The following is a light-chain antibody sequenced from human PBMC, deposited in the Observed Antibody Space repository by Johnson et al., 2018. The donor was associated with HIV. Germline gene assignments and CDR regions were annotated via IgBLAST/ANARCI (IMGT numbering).Light chain of an antibody. CDR1: SSNIGNNY. CDR2: DNN. Sequence: QAVLTQPPSVSAAPGQKVTISCSGSSSNIGNNYVSWYQHLPGTAPQLLIYDNNKRPSGIPDRFSGSKSGTSATLGITGLQTGDEADYYCGTWDRNPSGGLYVFGSWTRVTGL. CDR3: GTWDRNPSGGLYV. J-gene: IGLJ1*01. V-gene: IGLV1-51*01.